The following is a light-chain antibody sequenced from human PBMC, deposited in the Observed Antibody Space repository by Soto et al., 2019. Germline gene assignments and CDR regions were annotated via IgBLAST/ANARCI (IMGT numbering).Light chain of an antibody. Sequence: DIQMTHSPSSLSASVGDRFTITCQASQDISNYLNWYQHRPGKAPSLLIYDASTLRSGVPSRFSGSGSGTEFTLTISSLQPEDFATYYCQQFNSYPITFGQGTRLEIK. V-gene: IGKV1-9*01. CDR1: QDISNY. CDR2: DAS. CDR3: QQFNSYPIT. J-gene: IGKJ5*01.